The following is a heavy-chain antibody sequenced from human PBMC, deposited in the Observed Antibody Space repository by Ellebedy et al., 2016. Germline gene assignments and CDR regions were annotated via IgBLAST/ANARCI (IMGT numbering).Heavy chain of an antibody. CDR3: TRGRGGFTNDAFDI. CDR2: ISSGVGSR. D-gene: IGHD3-16*01. CDR1: GFTFSNYW. Sequence: GGSLRLSCVVSGFTFSNYWIHWVRQIPGKGLVWVSRISSGVGSRSYAASVKGRFTISSDNAKNTVDPQMNSLRDEDTAVYYCTRGRGGFTNDAFDIWGQGTVVTVSS. V-gene: IGHV3-74*01. J-gene: IGHJ3*02.